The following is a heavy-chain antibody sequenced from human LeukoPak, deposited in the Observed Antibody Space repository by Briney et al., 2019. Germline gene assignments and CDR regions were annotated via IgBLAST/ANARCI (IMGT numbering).Heavy chain of an antibody. CDR2: INHSGST. CDR1: GGSFSGYY. D-gene: IGHD4-17*01. V-gene: IGHV4-34*01. Sequence: PSETLSLTCTVYGGSFSGYYWSWIRQPPGKGLEWIGEINHSGSTNYNPSLKSRLTISVDTSKNQFSLKLSSVTAADTAVYYCAREGGDYDAFDIWGQGTMVTVSS. CDR3: AREGGDYDAFDI. J-gene: IGHJ3*02.